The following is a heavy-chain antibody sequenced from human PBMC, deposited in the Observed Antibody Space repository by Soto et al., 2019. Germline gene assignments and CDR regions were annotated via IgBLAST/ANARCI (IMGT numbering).Heavy chain of an antibody. CDR3: ARGIYCSGGSCYDN. V-gene: IGHV1-8*01. D-gene: IGHD2-15*01. CDR2: MNPNSGNT. Sequence: DSVKVSCKASGYTFTSYDINWVRQATGQVLEWMGLMNPNSGNTGYAQKFQGRVTMTRNTSISTAYMEPSSLRSEDTAVYYCARGIYCSGGSCYDNWGRG. J-gene: IGHJ2*01. CDR1: GYTFTSYD.